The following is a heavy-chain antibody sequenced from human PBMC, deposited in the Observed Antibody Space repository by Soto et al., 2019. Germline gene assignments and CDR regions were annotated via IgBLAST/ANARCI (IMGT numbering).Heavy chain of an antibody. V-gene: IGHV4-30-4*01. Sequence: SETLSLTCTVSGGSISSGDYYWSWIRQPPGKGLEWIGYIYYSGSTYYNPSLKSRVTISVDTSKNQFSLKLSSVTAADTAVYYCAREGLAAAGVDYWGQGTLVTVSS. J-gene: IGHJ4*02. CDR1: GGSISSGDYY. D-gene: IGHD6-13*01. CDR2: IYYSGST. CDR3: AREGLAAAGVDY.